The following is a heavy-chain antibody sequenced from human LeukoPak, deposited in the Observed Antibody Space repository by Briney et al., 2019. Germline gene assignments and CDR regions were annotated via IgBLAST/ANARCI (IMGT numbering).Heavy chain of an antibody. CDR2: IYYSGST. J-gene: IGHJ5*02. Sequence: NPSETLSLTCTVSGGSISSYYWSWIRQPPGKGLEWIGYIYYSGSTNYNPSLKSRVTISVDTSKNQFSLKLSSVTAADTAVYYCARGGDYDILTGYERTFDPWGQGTLVTVSS. CDR3: ARGGDYDILTGYERTFDP. CDR1: GGSISSYY. V-gene: IGHV4-59*01. D-gene: IGHD3-9*01.